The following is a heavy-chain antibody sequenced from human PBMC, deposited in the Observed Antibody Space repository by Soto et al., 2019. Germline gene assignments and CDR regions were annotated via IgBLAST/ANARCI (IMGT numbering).Heavy chain of an antibody. V-gene: IGHV3-30*18. CDR1: RFSFSVYG. Sequence: QVQLVESGGGVVQPGRSLRLSCAASRFSFSVYGMHWVRQTPGKALEWVAAISYDGGNKHYADAVEGRFTVSRDNSKNTRYLQMNSLRGEDTAVYYCANALNWKYADLEYWGQGTLVIVTS. CDR3: ANALNWKYADLEY. CDR2: ISYDGGNK. D-gene: IGHD1-1*01. J-gene: IGHJ4*02.